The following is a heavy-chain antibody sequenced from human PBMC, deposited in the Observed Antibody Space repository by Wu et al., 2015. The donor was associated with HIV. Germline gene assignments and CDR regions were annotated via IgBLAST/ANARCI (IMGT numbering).Heavy chain of an antibody. J-gene: IGHJ6*02. CDR2: INPLFGTT. Sequence: QVQLVQFGAEVKKPGSSMKITCKASGDGFTSYAVSWVRQAPGQGLEWMGGINPLFGTTKHTQKFQDRHTFSTDESKTAVYMELSSLRSEDTAVYYCARNTDSVATSLYSLGVWGPGTTVTVSS. CDR3: ARNTDSVATSLYSLGV. CDR1: GDGFTSYA. V-gene: IGHV1-69*05. D-gene: IGHD5-12*01.